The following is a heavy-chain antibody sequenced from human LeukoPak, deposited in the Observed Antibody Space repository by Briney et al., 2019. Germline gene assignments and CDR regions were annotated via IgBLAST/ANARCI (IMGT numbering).Heavy chain of an antibody. Sequence: GASVKVSCKASGYTFTSYGISWVRRAPGQGLGWMGWISGYNGNTNYAQKLQGRVTMTTDKSTSTAYMELRSLRSDDTAVYYCARDAGSGSSYYFDYWGQGTLVTVHS. D-gene: IGHD1-26*01. CDR2: ISGYNGNT. CDR3: ARDAGSGSSYYFDY. V-gene: IGHV1-18*01. CDR1: GYTFTSYG. J-gene: IGHJ4*02.